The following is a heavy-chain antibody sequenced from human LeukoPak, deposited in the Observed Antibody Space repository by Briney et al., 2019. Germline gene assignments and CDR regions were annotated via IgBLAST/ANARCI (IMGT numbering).Heavy chain of an antibody. V-gene: IGHV4-34*01. CDR3: ARGGHGLIAY. Sequence: SSETLSLTCAVYGGSFSGYYWSWIRQPPEKGLEWIGEINHSGSTNYNPSLKSRVTISVDTSKNQFSLKLSSVTAADTAVYYCARGGHGLIAYWGQGTLVTVSS. J-gene: IGHJ4*02. CDR2: INHSGST. CDR1: GGSFSGYY. D-gene: IGHD3-16*01.